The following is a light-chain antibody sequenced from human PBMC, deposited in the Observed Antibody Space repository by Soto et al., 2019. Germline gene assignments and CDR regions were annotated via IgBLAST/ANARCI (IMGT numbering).Light chain of an antibody. CDR3: QQYYRTPPT. CDR1: QSVLYSPNNKNY. Sequence: DIVMTQSPDSLAVSLGERATINCKSSQSVLYSPNNKNYLAWYQQKPGQPPKLSIYWTSIRESGVPDRFSGSGSGTDFTLTISSLQAEDVAVYYCQQYYRTPPTFGQGTKVEIK. J-gene: IGKJ1*01. V-gene: IGKV4-1*01. CDR2: WTS.